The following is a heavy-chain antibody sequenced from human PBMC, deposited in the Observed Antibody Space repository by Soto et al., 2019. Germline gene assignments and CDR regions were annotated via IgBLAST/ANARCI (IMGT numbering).Heavy chain of an antibody. CDR1: GYTFTSYY. CDR3: ARFRTHIAARGNYYYYGMDV. CDR2: SNPSGGST. J-gene: IGHJ6*02. D-gene: IGHD6-6*01. Sequence: QVQLVQSGAEVKKPGASVKVSCKASGYTFTSYYMHWVRQAPGQGLEWMGISNPSGGSTSYAQKFQGRVTMTRDTSTSTAYMELSSLRSEDTAVSYCARFRTHIAARGNYYYYGMDVWGQGTTVTVSS. V-gene: IGHV1-46*01.